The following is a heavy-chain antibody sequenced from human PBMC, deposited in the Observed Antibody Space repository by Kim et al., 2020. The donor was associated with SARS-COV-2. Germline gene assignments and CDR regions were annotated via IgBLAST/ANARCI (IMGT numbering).Heavy chain of an antibody. CDR3: ARYRAARSDSYYYGMDV. D-gene: IGHD2-15*01. CDR2: IYPGDSDT. Sequence: GESLKISCKGSGYSFTSYWIGWVRQMPGKGLEWMGIIYPGDSDTRYSPSFQGQVTISADKSISTAYLQWSSLKASDTAMYYCARYRAARSDSYYYGMDVWGQGTTVTVSS. V-gene: IGHV5-51*01. J-gene: IGHJ6*02. CDR1: GYSFTSYW.